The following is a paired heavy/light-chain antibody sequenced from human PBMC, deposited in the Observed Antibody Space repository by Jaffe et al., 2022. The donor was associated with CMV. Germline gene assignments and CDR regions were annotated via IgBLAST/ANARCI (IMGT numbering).Heavy chain of an antibody. J-gene: IGHJ4*02. CDR3: AKDRPYSFDS. Sequence: EVQLWESGGGLVQPGGSLRLSCTASGFTFSTYAMTWVRQAPGKGLYWVSVITDSGGSTYYADSVMGRFTISRDNSKNTLYLQMNSLRAEDTAVYYCAKDRPYSFDSWGQGVLVTVSS. CDR2: ITDSGGST. CDR1: GFTFSTYA. D-gene: IGHD1-26*01. V-gene: IGHV3-23*01.
Light chain of an antibody. V-gene: IGLV2-11*01. CDR1: SSDVGGYNY. Sequence: QSALTQPRSVSGSPGQSVTISCTGTSSDVGGYNYVSWYQQHPGKAPKLMIYDVTKRPSGVPDRFSGSKSGNTASLTISGLQAEDEADYYCCSYAGRYTWVFGGGTKVTVL. CDR3: CSYAGRYTWV. J-gene: IGLJ3*02. CDR2: DVT.